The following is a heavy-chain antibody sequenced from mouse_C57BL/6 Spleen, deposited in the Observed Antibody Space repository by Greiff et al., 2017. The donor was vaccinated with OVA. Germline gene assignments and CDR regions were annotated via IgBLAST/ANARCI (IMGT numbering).Heavy chain of an antibody. V-gene: IGHV1-82*01. J-gene: IGHJ1*03. D-gene: IGHD1-1*01. CDR1: GYAFSSSW. CDR2: IYPGDGDT. Sequence: QVQLQQSGPELVKPGASVKISCKASGYAFSSSWMNWVKQRPGKGLEWIGRIYPGDGDTNYNGKFKGKATLTADKSSSTAYMQLSSLTSEDSAVYFCARSEGDDYYGSSYVGWYFDVWGTGTTVTVSS. CDR3: ARSEGDDYYGSSYVGWYFDV.